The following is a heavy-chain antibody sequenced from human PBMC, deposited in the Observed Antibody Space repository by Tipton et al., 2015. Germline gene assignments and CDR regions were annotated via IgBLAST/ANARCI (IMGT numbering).Heavy chain of an antibody. D-gene: IGHD3-3*01. CDR1: GVSISSRNW. V-gene: IGHV4-4*02. Sequence: TLSLTCDVSGVSISSRNWRSWVRQPPGKGLEWIGEMYYGGTTNYNPSLKSRVTMSLDKAKNQFSLRLISVTAADTAIYYCTRYVYGVIPSGVYWGQGTLVTVSS. CDR3: TRYVYGVIPSGVY. J-gene: IGHJ4*02. CDR2: MYYGGTT.